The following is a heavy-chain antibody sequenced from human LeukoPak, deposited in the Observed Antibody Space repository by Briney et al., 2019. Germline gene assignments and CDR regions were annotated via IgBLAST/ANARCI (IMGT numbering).Heavy chain of an antibody. CDR2: ISYDGSNK. D-gene: IGHD3-22*01. CDR1: GFTFSSYA. Sequence: GGSLRLSCAASGFTFSSYAMHWVRQAPGKGLEWVAVISYDGSNKYYADSVKGRFTISRDNSKNTLYLQMNSLRAEDTAVYYCARSPRGMIVASPDYYFDYWGQGTLVTVSS. J-gene: IGHJ4*02. V-gene: IGHV3-30*01. CDR3: ARSPRGMIVASPDYYFDY.